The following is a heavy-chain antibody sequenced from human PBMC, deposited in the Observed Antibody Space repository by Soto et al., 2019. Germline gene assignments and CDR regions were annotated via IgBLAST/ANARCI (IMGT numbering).Heavy chain of an antibody. CDR1: GGTFSRNA. V-gene: IGHV1-69*12. CDR2: IIPMFGAA. Sequence: QVQLVQSGAEVKKPGSSVKVSCKASGGTFSRNAISWVRQAPGQGLEWMGGIIPMFGAANYAQKFQGRVTITADESTSTAYMELSSLRSEDTAVYYCARCLGNYYYSGMDVWGQGTTVTVSS. J-gene: IGHJ6*02. CDR3: ARCLGNYYYSGMDV.